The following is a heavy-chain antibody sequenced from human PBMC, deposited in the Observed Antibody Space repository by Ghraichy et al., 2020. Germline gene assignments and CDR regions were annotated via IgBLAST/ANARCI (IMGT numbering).Heavy chain of an antibody. V-gene: IGHV3-48*02. CDR3: ARASTVVRFYYYDGMDV. J-gene: IGHJ6*02. Sequence: LSLTCVGSGFPFSSYNMNWVRQSPGKGLEWVSYITSSSRFISYADSVKGRFTISRDNAQNSLYLQMNSLRDDDTAIYYCARASTVVRFYYYDGMDVWGQGTTVTVSS. CDR2: ITSSSRFI. D-gene: IGHD4-23*01. CDR1: GFPFSSYN.